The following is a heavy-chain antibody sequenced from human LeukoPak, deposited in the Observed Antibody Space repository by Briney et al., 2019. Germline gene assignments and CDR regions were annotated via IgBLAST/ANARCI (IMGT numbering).Heavy chain of an antibody. CDR3: ARGSLLWWFDY. J-gene: IGHJ5*01. D-gene: IGHD2-21*01. Sequence: PGRSLRLSCAASGFTVSSNYMSWVRQAPRKGLEWVSVINSVGRTYYADSVKGRFTISRDNSKNTLYLQMNSLRAEDTAVYYCARGSLLWWFDYWGQGTLVTVSS. V-gene: IGHV3-66*01. CDR1: GFTVSSNY. CDR2: INSVGRT.